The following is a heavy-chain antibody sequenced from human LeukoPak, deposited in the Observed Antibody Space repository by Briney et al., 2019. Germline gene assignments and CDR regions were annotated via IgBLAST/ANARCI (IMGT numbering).Heavy chain of an antibody. J-gene: IGHJ2*01. CDR2: IYTSGST. D-gene: IGHD5-24*01. CDR1: GGSISSYY. Sequence: SETLSLTCTVSGGSISSYYWSWIRQPAGKGREWIGRIYTSGSTNYNPSLKGRVTMSVDTSKSQFSLKLSSVTAADTAVYYCATRRDGYNNWYFDLWGRGTLVTVSS. V-gene: IGHV4-4*07. CDR3: ATRRDGYNNWYFDL.